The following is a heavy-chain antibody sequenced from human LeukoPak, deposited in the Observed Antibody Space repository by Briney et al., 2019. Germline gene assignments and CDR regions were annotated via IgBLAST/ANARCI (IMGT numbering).Heavy chain of an antibody. V-gene: IGHV1-2*02. CDR3: AREGSGYPY. CDR2: INPNSGAT. J-gene: IGHJ4*02. Sequence: ASVKVSCKASGYTFTVYYMHWVRQAPGQGLEWVGWINPNSGATNYAQKFQGRVTMTRDTSISTAYMEVSRLRSDDTAVFYCAREGSGYPYWGQGTLVTVSS. CDR1: GYTFTVYY. D-gene: IGHD3-22*01.